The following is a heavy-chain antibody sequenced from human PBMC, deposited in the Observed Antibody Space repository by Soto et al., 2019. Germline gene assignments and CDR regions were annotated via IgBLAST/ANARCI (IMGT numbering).Heavy chain of an antibody. V-gene: IGHV4-34*02. CDR2: INHFGST. CDR1: GGSLSGYS. CDR3: ARPGAR. J-gene: IGHJ4*02. Sequence: QVQLQQWGAGLLKPSETLSLTCAVEGGSLSGYSWSWIRQSPGKGLEWIGEINHFGSTSYNPSLKSRVTISGDTSKNQFSLKLSSVTAADTAVYYCARPGARWGQGTLVTVSS.